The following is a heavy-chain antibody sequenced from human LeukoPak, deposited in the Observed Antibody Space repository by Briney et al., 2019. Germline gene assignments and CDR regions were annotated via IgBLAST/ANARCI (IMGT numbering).Heavy chain of an antibody. CDR1: GYTFTSYY. J-gene: IGHJ5*02. Sequence: SVKISCKASGYTFTSYYIHWVRQAPGQGLEWMGGIIPIFGTANYAQKFQGRVTITTDESTSTAYMELSSLRSKDTAVYYCARSGIAVYWFDPWGQGTLVTVSS. CDR2: IIPIFGTA. V-gene: IGHV1-69*05. D-gene: IGHD6-19*01. CDR3: ARSGIAVYWFDP.